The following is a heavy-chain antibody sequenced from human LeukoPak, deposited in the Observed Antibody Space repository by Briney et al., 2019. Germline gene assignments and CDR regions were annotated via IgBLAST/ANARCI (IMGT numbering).Heavy chain of an antibody. D-gene: IGHD2-2*02. V-gene: IGHV3-7*01. CDR2: MKRDGSEV. CDR1: GFTFSTYW. Sequence: GGSLRLSCAASGFTFSTYWMTWVRQAPGKGLEWVANMKRDGSEVYYANSVKGHFTISRDNAKNSLYLQMNSLRAEDTAVYCCARYTEYYFDYWGQGTLVTVSS. J-gene: IGHJ4*02. CDR3: ARYTEYYFDY.